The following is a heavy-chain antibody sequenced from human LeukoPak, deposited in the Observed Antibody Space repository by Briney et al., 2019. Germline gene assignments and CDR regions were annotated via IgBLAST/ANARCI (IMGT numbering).Heavy chain of an antibody. CDR2: ISGSGGST. V-gene: IGHV3-23*01. J-gene: IGHJ4*02. Sequence: PGGSLRLSCAASGFTFSSYAMSWVRQAPGKGLEWVSAISGSGGSTYYADSVKGRFTISRDNSKNTLYPQMNSLRAEDTAVYYCASHHYYDSSGLDDYFDYWGQGTLVTVSS. D-gene: IGHD3-22*01. CDR3: ASHHYYDSSGLDDYFDY. CDR1: GFTFSSYA.